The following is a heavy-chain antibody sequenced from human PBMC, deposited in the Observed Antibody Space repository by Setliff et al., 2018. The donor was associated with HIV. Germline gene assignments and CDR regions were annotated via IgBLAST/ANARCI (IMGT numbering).Heavy chain of an antibody. V-gene: IGHV4-4*03. Sequence: PRETLSLTCDVSGVSIIDNNWWSWVRQPPGRGLEWIGEVYHTGSTNYNPSLKSRVITSIDKSKNQFSLKIDSVTAADTAVYYCARRPLFGVVIASVAKMEFDYWGQGTLVTV. J-gene: IGHJ4*02. CDR3: ARRPLFGVVIASVAKMEFDY. CDR2: VYHTGST. D-gene: IGHD3-3*01. CDR1: GVSIIDNNW.